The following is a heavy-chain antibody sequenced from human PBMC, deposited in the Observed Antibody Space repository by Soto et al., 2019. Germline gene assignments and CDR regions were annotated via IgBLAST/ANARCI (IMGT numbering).Heavy chain of an antibody. D-gene: IGHD2-15*01. CDR3: AGIGEDIYYGMDX. J-gene: IGHJ6*02. Sequence: SETLSLTCTVSGGSIKKYYWNCIRQPAGKGLEWIGRIYSSGSTNYNPSLKSRGTMLVDTSKSQLSLNLNSVTAADTAVYYCAGIGEDIYYGMDXWGQGNTVTVSS. CDR1: GGSIKKYY. V-gene: IGHV4-4*07. CDR2: IYSSGST.